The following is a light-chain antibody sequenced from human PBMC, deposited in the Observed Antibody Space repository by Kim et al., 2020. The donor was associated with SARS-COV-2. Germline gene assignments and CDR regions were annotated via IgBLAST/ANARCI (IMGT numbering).Light chain of an antibody. J-gene: IGKJ3*01. CDR2: AAF. Sequence: DVQMTQSPSSLSASLGDRVTITCRASQDIITYLNWYHQKPGKAPKLLIYAAFTLQSGVPSRFSGSGSGTEFTLTISSLQPEDVGTYYCQVYNRVPATFGPGTKVDIK. V-gene: IGKV1-27*01. CDR1: QDIITY. CDR3: QVYNRVPAT.